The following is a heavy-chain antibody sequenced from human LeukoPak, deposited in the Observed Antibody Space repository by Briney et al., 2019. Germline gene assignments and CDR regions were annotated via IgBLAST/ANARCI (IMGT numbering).Heavy chain of an antibody. Sequence: GESLKISCKGSGYSFISYWIGWVRQMPGKGLEWMGIMYPGDSDTRYSPSFQGQVTISADKSISTAYLQWSSLKASDTAIYYCARGRAVAGTTLDMTAFDIWGQGTMVTVSS. CDR1: GYSFISYW. CDR3: ARGRAVAGTTLDMTAFDI. J-gene: IGHJ3*02. CDR2: MYPGDSDT. V-gene: IGHV5-51*01. D-gene: IGHD6-19*01.